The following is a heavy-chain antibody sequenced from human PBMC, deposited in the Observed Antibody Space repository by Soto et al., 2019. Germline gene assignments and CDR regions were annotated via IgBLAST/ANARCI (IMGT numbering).Heavy chain of an antibody. CDR1: GYRFTSYW. CDR3: ASQYCSSSSCYFGY. D-gene: IGHD2-2*01. CDR2: IYPGDSDT. J-gene: IGHJ4*02. Sequence: GESLKISCKGSGYRFTSYWIGWVRQMPGRGPEWMGIIYPGDSDTRYSPSFQGQVTISADKSISTAYLQWSSLKASDTAMYYCASQYCSSSSCYFGYWGQGTLVTVSS. V-gene: IGHV5-51*01.